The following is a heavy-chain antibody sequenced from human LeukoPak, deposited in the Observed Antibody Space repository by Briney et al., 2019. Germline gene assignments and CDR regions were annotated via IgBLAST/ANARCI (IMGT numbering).Heavy chain of an antibody. J-gene: IGHJ4*02. CDR1: GFTFSRYA. D-gene: IGHD3-16*02. CDR2: ISGSGGST. V-gene: IGHV3-23*01. CDR3: ARERRDYDYVWGSYRLSVYFDY. Sequence: GGSLRLSCAASGFTFSRYAMSWVRQAPGKGLEWVSAISGSGGSTYYADSVKGRFTISRDNSKNTLYLQMNSLRAADTAVYYCARERRDYDYVWGSYRLSVYFDYWGQGTLVPVSS.